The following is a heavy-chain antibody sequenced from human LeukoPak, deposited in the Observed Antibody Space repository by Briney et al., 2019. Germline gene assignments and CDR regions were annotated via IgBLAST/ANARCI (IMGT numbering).Heavy chain of an antibody. V-gene: IGHV4-4*09. CDR1: GGSISSYY. D-gene: IGHD4-11*01. CDR3: ARLVSAGSNYVWFDP. CDR2: IYTSGST. J-gene: IGHJ5*02. Sequence: SETLSFTCTVSGGSISSYYWSWIRQPPGKGLEWIGYIYTSGSTNYNPSLKSRVTISVDTSKNQFSLKLSSVTAADTAVYYCARLVSAGSNYVWFDPWGQGTLVTVSS.